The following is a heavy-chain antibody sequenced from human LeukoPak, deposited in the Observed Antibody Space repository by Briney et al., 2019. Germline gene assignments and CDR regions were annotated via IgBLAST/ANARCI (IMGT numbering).Heavy chain of an antibody. Sequence: GGSLRLSCAASGFTFSSYSMNWVRQAPGKGLEWVSSISSSSSYIYYADPVKGRFTISRDNAKNSLYLQMNSLRAEDTAVYYCAREYCSGGSCYDYYYYGMDVWGKGTTVTVSS. CDR2: ISSSSSYI. J-gene: IGHJ6*04. CDR1: GFTFSSYS. D-gene: IGHD2-15*01. V-gene: IGHV3-21*01. CDR3: AREYCSGGSCYDYYYYGMDV.